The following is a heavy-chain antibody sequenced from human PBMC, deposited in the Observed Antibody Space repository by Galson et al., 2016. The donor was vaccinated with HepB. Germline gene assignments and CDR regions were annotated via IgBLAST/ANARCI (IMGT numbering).Heavy chain of an antibody. J-gene: IGHJ4*02. CDR2: IWCDGDSK. Sequence: SLRLSCAASGVTFSNYGMHWVRQAPGKGLEWVAFIWCDGDSKNYADSVKGRFTVSRDKSKNTLYLQMNSLKVEDTAVYYCAREGDMFGQFDYWGQGTLVTVSS. V-gene: IGHV3-33*01. CDR1: GVTFSNYG. D-gene: IGHD3-10*02. CDR3: AREGDMFGQFDY.